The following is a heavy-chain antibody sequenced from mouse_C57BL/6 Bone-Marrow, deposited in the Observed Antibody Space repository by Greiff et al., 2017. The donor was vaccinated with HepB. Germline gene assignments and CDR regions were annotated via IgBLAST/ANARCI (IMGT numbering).Heavy chain of an antibody. D-gene: IGHD2-4*01. CDR1: GYTFTSYW. V-gene: IGHV1-50*01. CDR2: IDPSDSYT. CDR3: VSYYDYDGFAY. Sequence: QVQLQQPGAELVKPGASVKLSCKASGYTFTSYWMQWVKQRPGQGLEWIGEIDPSDSYTNYNQKFKGKATLTVDKSSSTAYMQLRSLTSEDSAVYYCVSYYDYDGFAYWGQGTLVTVTA. J-gene: IGHJ3*01.